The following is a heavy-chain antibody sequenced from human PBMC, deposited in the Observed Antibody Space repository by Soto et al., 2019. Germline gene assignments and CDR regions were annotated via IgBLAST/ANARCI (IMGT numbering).Heavy chain of an antibody. Sequence: PSETLTLTCTVSGGSISSYYWSWIRQPPGRGLEWIGYIYYSGNTNYNPSIKSRIIISVDTSKNQFSLNLSFVTAADTAVYYCARRYGAAFDYWGQGTLVTVSS. CDR3: ARRYGAAFDY. CDR2: IYYSGNT. J-gene: IGHJ4*02. V-gene: IGHV4-59*01. D-gene: IGHD2-15*01. CDR1: GGSISSYY.